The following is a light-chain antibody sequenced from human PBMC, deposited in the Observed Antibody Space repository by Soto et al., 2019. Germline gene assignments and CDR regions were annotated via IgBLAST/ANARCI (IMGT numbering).Light chain of an antibody. CDR1: SSDVGGYNY. CDR3: SSYTTSSTLNVV. CDR2: EVS. J-gene: IGLJ2*01. Sequence: QSALTQPASVSGSPGQSITISCTGTSSDVGGYNYVSWYQQYPGKAPKLMIYEVSNRPSGVSNRFSGSKSGNTASLTISGLQAEDEADYYCSSYTTSSTLNVVFGGGTKLTV. V-gene: IGLV2-14*01.